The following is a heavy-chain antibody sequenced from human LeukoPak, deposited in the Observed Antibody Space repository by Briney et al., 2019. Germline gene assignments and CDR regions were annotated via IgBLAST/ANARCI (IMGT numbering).Heavy chain of an antibody. V-gene: IGHV4-30-4*08. CDR3: ARDGPYYDFWSGYKGDAFDI. D-gene: IGHD3-3*01. CDR1: GGSISSGEYY. Sequence: SETLSLTCSVSGGSISSGEYYWSWIRQPSGKGLEWIGYIYYSGSTYYNPSLKSRVTISVDTSKNQFSLKLSSVTAADTAVYYCARDGPYYDFWSGYKGDAFDIWGQGTMVTVSS. J-gene: IGHJ3*02. CDR2: IYYSGST.